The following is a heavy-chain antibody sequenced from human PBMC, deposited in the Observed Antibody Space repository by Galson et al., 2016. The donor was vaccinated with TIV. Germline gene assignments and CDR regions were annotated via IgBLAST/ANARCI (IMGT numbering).Heavy chain of an antibody. Sequence: LTCTVSGDSINNYFWNWFRQSPGKGLERIGDIYQSGSTNYNPSLKSRVTISIDTSKRQFSLKLYSVTAADTAIYYCARDKSRRGCFDPWGQGSRVTVSS. V-gene: IGHV4-59*01. J-gene: IGHJ5*02. CDR1: GDSINNYF. CDR3: ARDKSRRGCFDP. CDR2: IYQSGST.